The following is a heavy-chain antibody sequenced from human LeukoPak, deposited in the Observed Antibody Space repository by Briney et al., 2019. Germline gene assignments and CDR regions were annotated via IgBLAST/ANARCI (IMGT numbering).Heavy chain of an antibody. CDR1: GFTLSRFW. Sequence: GRTLSLSCAASGFTLSRFWMSCGGEAAGQRLEWVADIKQDGSEKYYVDSVKGRFTISRDNAKNSLYLQMNSLRAEDTAVYYCGIFITMVRGASGHDAFDIWGQGTMVTVSS. V-gene: IGHV3-7*01. CDR2: IKQDGSEK. D-gene: IGHD3-10*01. J-gene: IGHJ3*02. CDR3: GIFITMVRGASGHDAFDI.